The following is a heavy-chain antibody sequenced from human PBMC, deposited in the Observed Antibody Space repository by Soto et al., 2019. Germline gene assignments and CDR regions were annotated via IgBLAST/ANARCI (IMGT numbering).Heavy chain of an antibody. Sequence: AASVKVSCKASGYTFTNYGIHWVRQAPGQGLEWMGWISAYNGNTNYAQKLQGRVTMTTDTSTSTAYMELRSLRSDDTAVYYCARGRERGYSYGLMGAFDYWGQGTLVTVSS. D-gene: IGHD5-18*01. V-gene: IGHV1-18*01. CDR1: GYTFTNYG. J-gene: IGHJ4*02. CDR2: ISAYNGNT. CDR3: ARGRERGYSYGLMGAFDY.